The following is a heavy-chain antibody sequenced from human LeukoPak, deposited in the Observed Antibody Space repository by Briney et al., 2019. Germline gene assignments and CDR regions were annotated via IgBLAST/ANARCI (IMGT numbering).Heavy chain of an antibody. V-gene: IGHV4-34*01. CDR3: ARLFRWYSSGWYGYWFDP. CDR1: GGSFSGYY. J-gene: IGHJ5*02. CDR2: INHSGST. Sequence: PSETLSLTCAVYGGSFSGYYWSWIRQPPGKGLEWIGEINHSGSTNYNPSLKSRVTISVDTSKNQFSLKLSSVTAADTAVYYCARLFRWYSSGWYGYWFDPWGQGTLVTVSS. D-gene: IGHD6-19*01.